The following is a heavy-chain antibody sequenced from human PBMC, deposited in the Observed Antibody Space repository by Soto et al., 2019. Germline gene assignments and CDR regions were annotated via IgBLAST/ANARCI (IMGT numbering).Heavy chain of an antibody. V-gene: IGHV3-23*01. Sequence: GGSLRLSCGASGFTLTSYWMHWVRQAPGKGLEWVSVISGSGGSTYYADSVKGRFTISRDNSKNTLYLQMNSLRAEDTAVYYCAKSSWFGELSPYYFDYWGQGTLVTVSS. D-gene: IGHD3-10*01. CDR2: ISGSGGST. J-gene: IGHJ4*02. CDR3: AKSSWFGELSPYYFDY. CDR1: GFTLTSYW.